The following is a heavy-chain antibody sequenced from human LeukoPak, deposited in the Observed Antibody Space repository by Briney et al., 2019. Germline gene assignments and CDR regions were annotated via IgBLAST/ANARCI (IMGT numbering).Heavy chain of an antibody. V-gene: IGHV3-21*04. J-gene: IGHJ6*03. CDR3: ARDGYYGSGSPKPKHYYYYYMDV. D-gene: IGHD3-10*01. CDR2: ISSSSSYI. CDR1: GFTFSSYN. Sequence: GGSLRLSCAASGFTFSSYNMNWVRQAPGKGLEWASSISSSSSYIYYADSVKGRFTISRDNAKNSLYLQMNSLRAEDTAVYYCARDGYYGSGSPKPKHYYYYYMDVWGKGTTVTVSS.